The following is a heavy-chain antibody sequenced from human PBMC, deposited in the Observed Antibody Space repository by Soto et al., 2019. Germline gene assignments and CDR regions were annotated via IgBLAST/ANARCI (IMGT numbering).Heavy chain of an antibody. CDR3: ARDLEVAVAGA. Sequence: QVQLVESGGGVVQPGRSLRLSCAASGFTFSSYAMHWVRQAPGKGLEWVAVISYDGSNKYYADSVKGRFTISRDNSKNTLYLQMNSLRAEDTAVYYWARDLEVAVAGAWGQGTLVIVSS. CDR1: GFTFSSYA. CDR2: ISYDGSNK. D-gene: IGHD6-19*01. J-gene: IGHJ5*02. V-gene: IGHV3-30-3*01.